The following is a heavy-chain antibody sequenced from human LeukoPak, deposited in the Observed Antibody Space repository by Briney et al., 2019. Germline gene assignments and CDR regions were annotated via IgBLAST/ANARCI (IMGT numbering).Heavy chain of an antibody. D-gene: IGHD5-12*01. CDR3: ARHSGYRSYYFDY. V-gene: IGHV4-4*09. J-gene: IGHJ4*02. Sequence: KPSETLSLTCTVSGGSITNYYWSWIRQPPGKGLKWIGYIYTSGSTNYNPSLKSRVTISVDTSENQFSLNLSSVTAADTAVYYCARHSGYRSYYFDYWGPGTLVTVSS. CDR1: GGSITNYY. CDR2: IYTSGST.